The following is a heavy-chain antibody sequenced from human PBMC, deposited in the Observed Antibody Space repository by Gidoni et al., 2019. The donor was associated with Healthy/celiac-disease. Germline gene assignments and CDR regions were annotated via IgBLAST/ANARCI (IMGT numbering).Heavy chain of an antibody. Sequence: QVQLQESGPGLVKPSETLSLTCTVSGGSISSYYWSWIRQPPGKGLEWIGYIYYSGSTNYNPSLKSRVTISVDTSKNQFSLKLSSVTAADTAVYYCARDSSGETGTHFWFDPWGQGTLVTVSS. CDR1: GGSISSYY. CDR3: ARDSSGETGTHFWFDP. V-gene: IGHV4-59*01. CDR2: IYYSGST. D-gene: IGHD1-1*01. J-gene: IGHJ5*02.